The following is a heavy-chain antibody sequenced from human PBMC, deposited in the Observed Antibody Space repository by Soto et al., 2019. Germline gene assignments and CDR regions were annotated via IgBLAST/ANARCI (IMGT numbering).Heavy chain of an antibody. CDR3: ARDALEGATPGWFDP. D-gene: IGHD1-26*01. J-gene: IGHJ5*02. V-gene: IGHV4-59*01. CDR1: GGSISSYY. Sequence: QVQLQESGPGLVKPSETLSLTCTVSGGSISSYYWSWIRQPPGKGLEWIGYIYYSGSTNYNPSLESRVTISVDTSKNQFSLKLSSVTAADTAVYYCARDALEGATPGWFDPWGQGTLVTVSS. CDR2: IYYSGST.